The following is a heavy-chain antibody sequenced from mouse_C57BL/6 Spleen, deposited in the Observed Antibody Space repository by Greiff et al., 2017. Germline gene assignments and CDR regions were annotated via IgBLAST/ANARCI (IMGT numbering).Heavy chain of an antibody. Sequence: QVQLQQPGAELVKPGASVKLSCKASGYTFTSYWMHWVTQRPGQGLEWIGMIHPNSGSTNYNEKFKSKATLTVDKSSSTAYMQLSSLAAEDSAVYYCARSGCDYVWYFDVWGTGTTVTVSS. D-gene: IGHD2-4*01. J-gene: IGHJ1*03. CDR2: IHPNSGST. CDR1: GYTFTSYW. CDR3: ARSGCDYVWYFDV. V-gene: IGHV1-64*01.